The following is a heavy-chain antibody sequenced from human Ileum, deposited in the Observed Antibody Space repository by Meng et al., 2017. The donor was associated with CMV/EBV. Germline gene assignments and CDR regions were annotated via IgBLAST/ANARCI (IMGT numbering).Heavy chain of an antibody. CDR2: IYYSGST. D-gene: IGHD3-22*01. J-gene: IGHJ3*02. CDR3: ARALGYWSYYDSSGYYPDAFDI. CDR1: GGSISSSSYY. Sequence: SETLSLTCTVSGGSISSSSYYWGWIRQPPWKGLEWIGSIYYSGSTYYNPSLKSRVTISVDTSKNQFSLKLSSVTAADTAVYYCARALGYWSYYDSSGYYPDAFDIWGQGTMVTVSS. V-gene: IGHV4-39*07.